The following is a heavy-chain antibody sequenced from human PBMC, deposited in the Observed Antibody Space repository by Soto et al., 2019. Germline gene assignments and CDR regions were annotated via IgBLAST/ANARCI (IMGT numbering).Heavy chain of an antibody. CDR1: GFTFSSYT. CDR2: TTNNSNYI. Sequence: GGSLRLSCVASGFTFSSYTLNWVRQTPGKGLEWVASTTNNSNYIYYAASVEGRFTISRDNAKGSLFLHMNSLRAEDTAVYFCAAEPSGAGAFNFWGQGTLVTVSS. D-gene: IGHD3-10*01. CDR3: AAEPSGAGAFNF. V-gene: IGHV3-21*06. J-gene: IGHJ3*01.